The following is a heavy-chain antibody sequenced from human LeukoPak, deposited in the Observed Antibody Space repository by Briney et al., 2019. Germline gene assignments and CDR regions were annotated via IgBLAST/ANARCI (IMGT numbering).Heavy chain of an antibody. V-gene: IGHV4-59*01. CDR2: MQNSGGT. D-gene: IGHD5-12*01. CDR1: GGSISTYY. Sequence: SETLSLTCTVSGGSISTYYWSWIRQSPGKGLEWIGYMQNSGGTNYNPSLKSRVTISVDTSKNQFSLKLSSVTAADTAVYYCARGGSGYDSFYYYGMDVWGQGTTVTVSS. J-gene: IGHJ6*02. CDR3: ARGGSGYDSFYYYGMDV.